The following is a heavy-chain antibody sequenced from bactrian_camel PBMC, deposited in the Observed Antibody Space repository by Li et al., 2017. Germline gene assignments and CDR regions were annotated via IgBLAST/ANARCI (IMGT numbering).Heavy chain of an antibody. V-gene: IGHV3S54*01. CDR2: IYLHGPMT. CDR1: GNTDDATC. D-gene: IGHD1*01. CDR3: ATDVGPYDCASASYYTEEVDSRFGF. Sequence: HVQLVESGGGLVQPGGSLTLSCEASGNTDDATCMGWFRQDPGKEREPVATIYLHGPMTWYADSVRGRFAISRDNPKKKIVYLQMDNLKPEDTAMYYCATDVGPYDCASASYYTEEVDSRFGFWGQGTQVTVS. J-gene: IGHJ6*01.